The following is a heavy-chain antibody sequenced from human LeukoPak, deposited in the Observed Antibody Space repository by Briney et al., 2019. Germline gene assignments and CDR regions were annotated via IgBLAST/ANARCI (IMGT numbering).Heavy chain of an antibody. CDR1: GFTFSNYA. CDR3: ARRKYSSGSVDYFDY. D-gene: IGHD6-19*01. Sequence: GGSLRLSCAASGFTFSNYAMNWVRQAPEKGLEWVSGVSNSGGSTYYADSVKGRFTISRDNSKNTRYLQMNSLRAEDTAVYYCARRKYSSGSVDYFDYWGQGTLVTVSS. V-gene: IGHV3-23*01. J-gene: IGHJ4*02. CDR2: VSNSGGST.